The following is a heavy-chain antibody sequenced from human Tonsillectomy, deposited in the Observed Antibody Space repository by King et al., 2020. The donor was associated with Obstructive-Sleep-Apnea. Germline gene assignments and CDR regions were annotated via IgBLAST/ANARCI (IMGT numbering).Heavy chain of an antibody. V-gene: IGHV3-23*04. Sequence: VQLVESGGGLEQPGGSLRLSCAASGFTFNNYAMNWVRQAPGKGLEWVSSISGSGGATSYADAVKGRFTTSRDNSKNTLYLQMNSLRAEDTAVYYCAKPYYDFWSGYSATWFDSWGQGTLVTVSS. CDR1: GFTFNNYA. D-gene: IGHD3-3*01. CDR3: AKPYYDFWSGYSATWFDS. CDR2: ISGSGGAT. J-gene: IGHJ5*01.